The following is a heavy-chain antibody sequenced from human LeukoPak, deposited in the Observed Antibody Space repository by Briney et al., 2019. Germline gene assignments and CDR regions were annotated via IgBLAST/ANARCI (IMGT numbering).Heavy chain of an antibody. CDR1: GYSLTNYW. CDR3: AREAAAGKVDYYYYGMDV. D-gene: IGHD6-13*01. V-gene: IGHV5-51*01. CDR2: IYPDDSDT. Sequence: GESLKISCKNFGYSLTNYWIAWVRHMPGKGLEWMGIIYPDDSDTRYSPSFQGQVTISADKSIGTAYLQWSSLKASDTAMYYCAREAAAGKVDYYYYGMDVWGQGTTVTVSS. J-gene: IGHJ6*02.